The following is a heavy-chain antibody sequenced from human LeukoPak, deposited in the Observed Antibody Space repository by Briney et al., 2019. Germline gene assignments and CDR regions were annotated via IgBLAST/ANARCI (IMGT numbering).Heavy chain of an antibody. Sequence: GGSLRLSCAASGFTFRSYEMNWVRQAPGKGLDWVSYISSSGTTVYYADTVKGRFTVSRDNAKNSLYLQMNSLRAEDTAVYYCARSIKGDSDHWGQGTLVTVSS. CDR1: GFTFRSYE. J-gene: IGHJ4*02. CDR3: ARSIKGDSDH. V-gene: IGHV3-48*03. CDR2: ISSSGTTV. D-gene: IGHD3-10*01.